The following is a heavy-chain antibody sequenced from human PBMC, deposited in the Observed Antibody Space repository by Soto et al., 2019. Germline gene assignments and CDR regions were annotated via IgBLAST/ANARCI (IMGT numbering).Heavy chain of an antibody. J-gene: IGHJ4*02. D-gene: IGHD2-15*01. CDR1: GGSISSGTYY. V-gene: IGHV4-31*03. CDR2: IYYSGRT. CDR3: ARDSDFCTGGSCYGNFDF. Sequence: TSETLSLTCTVSGGSISSGTYYWTWIRQRPGKGLEWIGFIYYSGRTYYNPSLKSRTTISLDTSENQFSLRLSSVTAADTAVYYCARDSDFCTGGSCYGNFDFWGQGTLVTVS.